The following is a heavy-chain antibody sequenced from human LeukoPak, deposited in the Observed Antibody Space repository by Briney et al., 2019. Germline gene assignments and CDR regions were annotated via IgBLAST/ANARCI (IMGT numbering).Heavy chain of an antibody. J-gene: IGHJ4*02. Sequence: GGSLRLSCAASGFTFSSYRMNWVRQAPGEGLEWVSSISSSSSYIYYAHSVKGRFTISRDNAKNSLYLQMSRLRAEDTAVYYCAGIYYGSGSFDYWGQGTLVTVSS. D-gene: IGHD3-10*01. CDR1: GFTFSSYR. CDR2: ISSSSSYI. V-gene: IGHV3-21*01. CDR3: AGIYYGSGSFDY.